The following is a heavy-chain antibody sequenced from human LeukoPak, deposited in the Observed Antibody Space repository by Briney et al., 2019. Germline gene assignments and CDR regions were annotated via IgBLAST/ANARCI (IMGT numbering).Heavy chain of an antibody. V-gene: IGHV3-30*02. J-gene: IGHJ6*03. CDR3: AKGSKEVLFTRDHYMDV. Sequence: PGGSLRLSCAASGFTFSSYSMNWVRQAPGKGLEWVAFIRYDGTNKYYADSVRGRFTISRDNAKKSLYLQMNSLRAEDTAVYYCAKGSKEVLFTRDHYMDVWGKGTTVTMSS. CDR1: GFTFSSYS. D-gene: IGHD3-3*01. CDR2: IRYDGTNK.